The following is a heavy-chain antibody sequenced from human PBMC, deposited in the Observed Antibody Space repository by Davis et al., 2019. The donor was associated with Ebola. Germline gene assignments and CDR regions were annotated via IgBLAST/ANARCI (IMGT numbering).Heavy chain of an antibody. CDR2: ISGSGGST. J-gene: IGHJ4*02. D-gene: IGHD3-22*01. CDR3: ARDDISGSFDY. Sequence: GGSLRLSCAASGFTFSRNAMSWVRQAPGKGEEWVQDISGSGGSTYYADSVKGRFTTSRDNSKNTLYLQMGSLRAEDMAVYYCARDDISGSFDYWIQGTLVTVSS. V-gene: IGHV3-23*01. CDR1: GFTFSRNA.